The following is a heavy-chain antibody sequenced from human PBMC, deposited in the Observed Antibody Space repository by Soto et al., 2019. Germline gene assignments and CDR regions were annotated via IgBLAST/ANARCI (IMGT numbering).Heavy chain of an antibody. CDR3: ARVEGWLVNWFDP. D-gene: IGHD6-19*01. V-gene: IGHV3-21*01. Sequence: GGSLRLSCAASGFTFSSYSMNWVRQAPGKGLEWVSSISSSSSYIYYADSVKGRFTISRDNAKNSLYLQMNSLRAEDTAVYYCARVEGWLVNWFDPWGQGTLVTVSS. CDR1: GFTFSSYS. CDR2: ISSSSSYI. J-gene: IGHJ5*02.